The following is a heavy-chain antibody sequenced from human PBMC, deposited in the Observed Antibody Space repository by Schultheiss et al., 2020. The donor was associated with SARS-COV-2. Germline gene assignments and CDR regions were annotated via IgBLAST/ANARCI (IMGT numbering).Heavy chain of an antibody. D-gene: IGHD3-10*01. Sequence: GGSLRLSCAASGFTVSSNYMSWVRQAPGKGLEWVSVIYSGGSTYYADSVKGRFTISRDNSKNTLYLQMNSLRAEDTAVYYCAKGGLLWFGEFDYWGQGTLVTVSS. V-gene: IGHV3-53*01. J-gene: IGHJ4*02. CDR2: IYSGGST. CDR3: AKGGLLWFGEFDY. CDR1: GFTVSSNY.